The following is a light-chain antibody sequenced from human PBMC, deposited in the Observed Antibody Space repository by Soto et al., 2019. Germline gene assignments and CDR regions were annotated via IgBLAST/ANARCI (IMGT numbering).Light chain of an antibody. Sequence: IQLTQSPSSLSASVGDRVTITCRASQGISSYLAWYQQKPGKAPKLLIYAASTLQSGVLSRFSGSGSGTDFTLTISSLQPEDFATYYCQQLNSYPLFGGGTKVEIK. V-gene: IGKV1-9*01. J-gene: IGKJ4*01. CDR1: QGISSY. CDR2: AAS. CDR3: QQLNSYPL.